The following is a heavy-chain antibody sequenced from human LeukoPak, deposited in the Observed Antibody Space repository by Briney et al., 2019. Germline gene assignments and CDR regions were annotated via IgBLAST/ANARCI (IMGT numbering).Heavy chain of an antibody. CDR1: GYTFTGYY. CDR3: ARDRYGSGRRGMDV. CDR2: INPNSGGT. D-gene: IGHD3-10*01. J-gene: IGHJ6*02. V-gene: IGHV1-2*02. Sequence: GASVKVSCKASGYTFTGYYMHCVRQAPGQGLEWMGWINPNSGGTNYAQKFQGRVTMTRDTSISTAYMELSRLRSDDTAVYYCARDRYGSGRRGMDVWGQGTTVTVSS.